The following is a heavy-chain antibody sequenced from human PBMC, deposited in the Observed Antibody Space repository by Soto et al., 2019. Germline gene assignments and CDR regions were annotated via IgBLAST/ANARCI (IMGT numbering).Heavy chain of an antibody. Sequence: ASVKVSCKASGYTFTSYGISWVRQAPGQGLEWMRWISAYNGNTNYAQKLQGRVTMTTDTSTSTAYMELRSLRSDDTAVYYCARDLSPVDTAMVSSYWGQGTLVTVSS. CDR2: ISAYNGNT. CDR3: ARDLSPVDTAMVSSY. J-gene: IGHJ4*02. D-gene: IGHD5-18*01. CDR1: GYTFTSYG. V-gene: IGHV1-18*01.